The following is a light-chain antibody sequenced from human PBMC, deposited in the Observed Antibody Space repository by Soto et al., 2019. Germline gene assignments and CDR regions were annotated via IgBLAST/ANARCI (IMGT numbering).Light chain of an antibody. CDR3: QQYGSPGT. Sequence: EIVLTQSPATLSLSPGERATLSCRASQTVSSSLAWYQQKPGQAPRLLIYGASNRATGIPDRFSGSGSGTDFTLTISRLEPEDFAVYYCQQYGSPGTFGQGTKVDIK. V-gene: IGKV3-20*01. CDR1: QTVSSS. J-gene: IGKJ1*01. CDR2: GAS.